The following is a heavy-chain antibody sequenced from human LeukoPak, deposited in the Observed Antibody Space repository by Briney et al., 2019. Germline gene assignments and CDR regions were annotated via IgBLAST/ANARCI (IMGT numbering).Heavy chain of an antibody. D-gene: IGHD5-18*01. Sequence: GESLKISCKGSGYSFTSYWIGWVRQMPGKGLEWMGIIYPGDSDTRYSPSFQGQVTISADKSINTAYLQWSSLKASDTAMYYCARLRVVDTAMVEDFDYWGQGTLVTVSS. CDR1: GYSFTSYW. V-gene: IGHV5-51*01. J-gene: IGHJ4*02. CDR2: IYPGDSDT. CDR3: ARLRVVDTAMVEDFDY.